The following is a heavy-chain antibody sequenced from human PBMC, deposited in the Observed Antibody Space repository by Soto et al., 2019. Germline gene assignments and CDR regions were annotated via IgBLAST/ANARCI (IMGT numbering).Heavy chain of an antibody. CDR1: GFTFSSYA. Sequence: EVQLLESGGGLVQPGGSLRLSCAASGFTFSSYAMSWVRQAPGKGLEWVAAISGSGGSTYYADSVKGRFTISRDNSKNTLYLKMHSLRSEHTAVYYCAKIRAVAVPLYYYYGIDGWGQGTPVTVSS. D-gene: IGHD6-19*01. CDR2: ISGSGGST. J-gene: IGHJ6*02. CDR3: AKIRAVAVPLYYYYGIDG. V-gene: IGHV3-23*01.